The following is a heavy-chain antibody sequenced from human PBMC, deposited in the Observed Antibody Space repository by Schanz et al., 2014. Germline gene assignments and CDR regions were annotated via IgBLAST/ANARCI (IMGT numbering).Heavy chain of an antibody. J-gene: IGHJ6*02. CDR3: TKGMGYWSEGTCSECDYYGLDV. Sequence: DVQLLESGGGLVQPGGSLRLSCAASGFTFSSYAMTWVRQAPGKGLEWVSSISRSGGSKYYADSVKGRFTISRDNSENTLYLQMNSQSDDDTAVFYCTKGMGYWSEGTCSECDYYGLDVWGQGTTVTVSS. D-gene: IGHD2-15*01. V-gene: IGHV3-23*01. CDR1: GFTFSSYA. CDR2: ISRSGGSK.